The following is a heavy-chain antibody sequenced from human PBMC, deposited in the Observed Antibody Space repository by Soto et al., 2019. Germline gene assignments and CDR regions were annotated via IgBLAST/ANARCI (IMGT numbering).Heavy chain of an antibody. J-gene: IGHJ6*02. CDR3: VMVDNCIRPTPQDV. V-gene: IGHV1-18*01. Sequence: QVQLVQSGDEVKKPGASVKVSCTASGYIFVNYGIAWVRQAPGQGLEWMGWISPYTGDTHSATQIQGRLTMTTDTSTSTAYMDLGSLTSDDTAVYYCVMVDNCIRPTPQDVSGQGTTVTVS. CDR2: ISPYTGDT. D-gene: IGHD5-12*01. CDR1: GYIFVNYG.